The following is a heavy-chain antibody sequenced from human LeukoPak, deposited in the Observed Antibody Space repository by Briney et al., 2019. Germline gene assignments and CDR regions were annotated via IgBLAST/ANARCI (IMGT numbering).Heavy chain of an antibody. J-gene: IGHJ4*02. CDR2: ISSNGGST. Sequence: GGSLRLSCAASGFTFSSYAMRWVRQAPGKGLEYVSAISSNGGSTYYADSVKGRFTISRDNSKNTLYLQMGGLRAEDMAVYYCARAPGYYDSSGYIWGQGTLVTVSS. V-gene: IGHV3-64*02. CDR1: GFTFSSYA. D-gene: IGHD3-22*01. CDR3: ARAPGYYDSSGYI.